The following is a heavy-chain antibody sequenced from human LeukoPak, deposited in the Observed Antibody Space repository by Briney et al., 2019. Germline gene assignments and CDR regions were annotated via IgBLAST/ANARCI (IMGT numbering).Heavy chain of an antibody. D-gene: IGHD2-8*01. CDR3: ARDHESWSLDY. CDR2: VNPSGGST. CDR1: GYTLTSYY. Sequence: ASVKVSCKASGYTLTSYYMHWVRQAPGQGLEWMGIVNPSGGSTSYAQKFQGRVTMTRDMSTGTVYVELSSLTSEDTAVYYCARDHESWSLDYWGQGTLVIVSS. V-gene: IGHV1-46*01. J-gene: IGHJ4*02.